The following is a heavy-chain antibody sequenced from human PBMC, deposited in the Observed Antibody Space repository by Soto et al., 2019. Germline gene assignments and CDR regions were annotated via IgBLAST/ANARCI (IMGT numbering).Heavy chain of an antibody. Sequence: ASVKVSCKASGYTYTGYHIHWVLLAPGQGLEWMGWINPNSGGTNYAQKFQGWVTMTRDTSISTAYVELSRLRSDDTAVYYCARDLLGYYDSSGYQDAFDIWGQGTMVTVS. V-gene: IGHV1-2*04. CDR2: INPNSGGT. J-gene: IGHJ3*02. CDR1: GYTYTGYH. CDR3: ARDLLGYYDSSGYQDAFDI. D-gene: IGHD3-22*01.